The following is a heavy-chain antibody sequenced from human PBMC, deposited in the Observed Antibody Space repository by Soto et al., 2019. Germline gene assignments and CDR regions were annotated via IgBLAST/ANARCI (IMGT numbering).Heavy chain of an antibody. CDR2: ISAHNGNT. J-gene: IGHJ4*02. Sequence: APGQGLEWMGWISAHNGNTNYAQKLQGRVTVTRDTSTSTAYMELRSLRSDETAVYYCARGRYGDYWGQGALVTVSS. V-gene: IGHV1-18*01. D-gene: IGHD1-1*01. CDR3: ARGRYGDY.